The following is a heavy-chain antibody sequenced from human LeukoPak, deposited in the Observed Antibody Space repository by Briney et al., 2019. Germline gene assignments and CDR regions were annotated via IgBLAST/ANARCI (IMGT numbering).Heavy chain of an antibody. Sequence: GASVKVSCKASGGTFSRYAISWVRQAPGQGLEWMGGIIPIFGTANYAQKFQGRVTITADESTSTAYMELSSLRSEDTAVYYCAKDLKQWLAYTMDVWGQGTTVTVSS. V-gene: IGHV1-69*13. D-gene: IGHD6-19*01. CDR3: AKDLKQWLAYTMDV. CDR1: GGTFSRYA. J-gene: IGHJ6*02. CDR2: IIPIFGTA.